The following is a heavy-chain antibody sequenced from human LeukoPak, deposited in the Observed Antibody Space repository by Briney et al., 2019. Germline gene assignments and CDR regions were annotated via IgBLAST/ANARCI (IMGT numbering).Heavy chain of an antibody. J-gene: IGHJ3*02. V-gene: IGHV3-30*18. Sequence: GGSLRLSCAASGFTFSSYGMHWVRQAPGKGLEWVAVISYDGSNKYYADSVKGRFTISRDNSKNTLYLQMNSLRAEDTAVYYCAKPPRDIVVVVAATGNAFNIWGQGTMVTVSS. CDR2: ISYDGSNK. D-gene: IGHD2-15*01. CDR1: GFTFSSYG. CDR3: AKPPRDIVVVVAATGNAFNI.